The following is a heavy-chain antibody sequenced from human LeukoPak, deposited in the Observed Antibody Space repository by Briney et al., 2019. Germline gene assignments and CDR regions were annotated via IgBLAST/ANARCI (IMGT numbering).Heavy chain of an antibody. J-gene: IGHJ2*01. CDR2: IYYSGST. Sequence: SETLSLTCTVSGGSISSSSYYWGWIRQPPGKGLEWLGSIYYSGSTYYNPSLKSRVTISVDRSKNQFSQKLSSVTAADTAVYYCASYGSGSYYKESWYFDLWGRGTLVTVSS. CDR1: GGSISSSSYY. D-gene: IGHD3-10*01. CDR3: ASYGSGSYYKESWYFDL. V-gene: IGHV4-39*07.